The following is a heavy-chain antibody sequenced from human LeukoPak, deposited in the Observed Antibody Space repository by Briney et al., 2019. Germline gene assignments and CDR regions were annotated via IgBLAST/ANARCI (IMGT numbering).Heavy chain of an antibody. D-gene: IGHD3-10*01. J-gene: IGHJ4*02. CDR1: GFSFSDSA. CDR2: IRSKANSYAT. V-gene: IGHV3-73*01. CDR3: TSSDRIDSGSDLNY. Sequence: PGGPLKLSCAASGFSFSDSAIHWVRQASGKGLEWVGRIRSKANSYATAHAASVKGRFTVSRDDSNDTAYLQMNILKTEDTAVYYCTSSDRIDSGSDLNYWGQGTLVTVSS.